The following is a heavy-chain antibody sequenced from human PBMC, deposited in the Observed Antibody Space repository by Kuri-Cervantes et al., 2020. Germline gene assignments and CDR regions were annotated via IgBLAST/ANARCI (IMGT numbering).Heavy chain of an antibody. J-gene: IGHJ4*02. CDR2: INPSGGST. V-gene: IGHV1-46*01. Sequence: ASVKVSCKASGYTFTGYYMRWVRQAPGQGLEWMGIINPSGGSTSYAQKFQGRVTMTRDTSTSTVYMELSSLRSEDTAVYYCARDSSSWRAPLDYWGQGTLVTDSS. D-gene: IGHD6-13*01. CDR1: GYTFTGYY. CDR3: ARDSSSWRAPLDY.